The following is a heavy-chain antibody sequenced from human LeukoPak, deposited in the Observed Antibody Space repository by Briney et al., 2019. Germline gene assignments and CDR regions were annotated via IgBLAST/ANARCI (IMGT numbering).Heavy chain of an antibody. Sequence: SQTLSLTCTVSGGSISSGSYYWSWIRQPAGKGLEWIGRIYTSGSTSYNPSLKSRVTISVDTSKNQFSLKLSSVTAADTAVYYCARASMEDIVVVPAAIKWYYDLWGRGTLVTVSS. D-gene: IGHD2-2*01. CDR3: ARASMEDIVVVPAAIKWYYDL. CDR1: GGSISSGSYY. J-gene: IGHJ2*01. V-gene: IGHV4-61*02. CDR2: IYTSGST.